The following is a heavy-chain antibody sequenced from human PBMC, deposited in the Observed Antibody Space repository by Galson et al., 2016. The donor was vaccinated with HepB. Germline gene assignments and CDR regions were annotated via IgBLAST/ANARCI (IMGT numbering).Heavy chain of an antibody. Sequence: QSGAEVKKPGESLKISCKGSGYSFTSYWIGWVRQMPGKGLEWMAIIHPGDSDTRYSPSFPGQVTISADKSISTAYLQWNTLKASDTAMYYCARRVDTGTYYILSWFDPWGQGTLVTVSS. CDR1: GYSFTSYW. CDR2: IHPGDSDT. CDR3: ARRVDTGTYYILSWFDP. D-gene: IGHD1-26*01. V-gene: IGHV5-51*01. J-gene: IGHJ5*02.